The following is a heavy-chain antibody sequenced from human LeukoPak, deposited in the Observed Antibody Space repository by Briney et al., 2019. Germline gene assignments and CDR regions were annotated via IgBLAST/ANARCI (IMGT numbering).Heavy chain of an antibody. J-gene: IGHJ4*02. Sequence: SETLSLTCTVSGGSIRSYYWSWIRQPPGKGLEWTGYIYYSGSTNYNPSLKSRVTISVDTSKNQFSLKLSSVTAADTAVYYCGRATPPEGIYYWGQGTLVTVSS. CDR3: GRATPPEGIYY. D-gene: IGHD2-15*01. CDR1: GGSIRSYY. V-gene: IGHV4-59*01. CDR2: IYYSGST.